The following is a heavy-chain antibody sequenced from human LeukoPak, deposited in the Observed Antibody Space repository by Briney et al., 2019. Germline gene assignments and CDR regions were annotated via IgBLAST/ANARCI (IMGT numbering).Heavy chain of an antibody. Sequence: GASVKVSCKASGYTFTSYGISWVRQAPGQGLEWMGWISAYNGNTNYAQKLQGRVTMTTDTSTSTAYMELRSLRSDDTAVYYCARGYVYYDSNGGTGRSYYYYYYGMDVWGQGTTVTVSS. J-gene: IGHJ6*02. CDR3: ARGYVYYDSNGGTGRSYYYYYYGMDV. D-gene: IGHD3-22*01. CDR1: GYTFTSYG. CDR2: ISAYNGNT. V-gene: IGHV1-18*01.